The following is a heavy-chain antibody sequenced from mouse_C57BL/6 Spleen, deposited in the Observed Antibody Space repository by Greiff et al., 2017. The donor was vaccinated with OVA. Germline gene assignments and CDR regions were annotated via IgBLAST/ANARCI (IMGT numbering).Heavy chain of an antibody. CDR3: ARWDGSSRYAMDY. D-gene: IGHD1-1*01. CDR2: INPYNGGT. Sequence: VQLKESGPVLVKPGASVKMSCKASGYTFTDYYMNWVKQSHGKSLEWIGVINPYNGGTSYNQKFKGKATLTVDKSSSTAYMELNSLTSEDSAVYYCARWDGSSRYAMDYWGQGTSVTVSS. J-gene: IGHJ4*01. CDR1: GYTFTDYY. V-gene: IGHV1-19*01.